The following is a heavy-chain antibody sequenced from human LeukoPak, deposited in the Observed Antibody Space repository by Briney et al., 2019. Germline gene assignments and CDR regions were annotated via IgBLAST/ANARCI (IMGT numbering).Heavy chain of an antibody. Sequence: ASVKVSCKASGYTFTGDYMHWVRQAPGQGLEWLGRINPNSGGTSYAQKFLGRVTMTRDTSISTAYMDLTRLTSDDTAMYYCARSTVVGATIGDHWGQGTLVTVSS. CDR2: INPNSGGT. D-gene: IGHD1-26*01. V-gene: IGHV1-2*06. CDR3: ARSTVVGATIGDH. J-gene: IGHJ4*02. CDR1: GYTFTGDY.